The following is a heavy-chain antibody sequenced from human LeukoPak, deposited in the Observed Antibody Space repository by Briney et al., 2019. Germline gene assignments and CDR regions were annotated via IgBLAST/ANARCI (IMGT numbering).Heavy chain of an antibody. D-gene: IGHD1-26*01. CDR2: FGPDHTES. V-gene: IGHV1-24*01. Sequence: GASVKVSCRVPEYTLTELHMYWVRQAPGKGLEWMGGFGPDHTESIYAQKFQGRVTMTEDATTDTAYMELRNLKSDDTAVYFCAADRKIVGTTSSYIYWGQGILVTVSS. CDR3: AADRKIVGTTSSYIY. J-gene: IGHJ4*02. CDR1: EYTLTELH.